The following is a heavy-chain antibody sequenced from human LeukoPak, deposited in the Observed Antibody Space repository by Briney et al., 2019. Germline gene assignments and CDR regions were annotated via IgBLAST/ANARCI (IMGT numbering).Heavy chain of an antibody. CDR1: GYTFTSYA. J-gene: IGHJ6*02. V-gene: IGHV1-3*01. D-gene: IGHD5-24*01. CDR3: ASRRDGYNWPKCSEHYYYYGMDV. CDR2: INAGNGNT. Sequence: ASVKVSCKASGYTFTSYAMHWVRQAPGQRLEWMGWINAGNGNTKYSQKFQGRVTITRDTSASTAYMELSSLRSEDTAMYYCASRRDGYNWPKCSEHYYYYGMDVWGQGTTVTVSS.